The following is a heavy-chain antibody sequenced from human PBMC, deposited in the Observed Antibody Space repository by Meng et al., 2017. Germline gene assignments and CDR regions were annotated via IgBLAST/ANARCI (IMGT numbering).Heavy chain of an antibody. Sequence: SETLSLTCTVSGGSVSSGSYYWSWIRQPPGKGLEWIGYIYYGGSTNYNPSLKSRVTISVDTSKNQFSLKLSSVTAADTAVYYCARALKWEYVGDAFDIWGQGTMVTVSS. CDR3: ARALKWEYVGDAFDI. D-gene: IGHD1-26*01. CDR2: IYYGGST. J-gene: IGHJ3*02. V-gene: IGHV4-61*01. CDR1: GGSVSSGSYY.